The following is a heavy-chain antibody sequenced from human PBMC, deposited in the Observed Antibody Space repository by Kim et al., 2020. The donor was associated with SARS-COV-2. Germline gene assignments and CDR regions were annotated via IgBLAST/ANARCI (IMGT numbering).Heavy chain of an antibody. CDR3: AKSVYYGSARGWFDP. J-gene: IGHJ5*02. Sequence: SVKGRFTISRDNSKNTLYLQMNSLRAEDTAVYYCAKSVYYGSARGWFDPWGQGTLVTVSS. V-gene: IGHV3-23*01. D-gene: IGHD3-10*01.